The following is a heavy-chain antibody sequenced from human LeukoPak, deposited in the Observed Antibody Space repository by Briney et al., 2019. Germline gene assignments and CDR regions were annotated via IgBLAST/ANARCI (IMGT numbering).Heavy chain of an antibody. V-gene: IGHV3-7*01. CDR1: GFPFSSYW. CDR2: IKVGGSEK. J-gene: IGHJ6*02. D-gene: IGHD3-22*01. CDR3: ARLKHYHDSSGSYYYYGLDV. Sequence: GGSLRLSCAASGFPFSSYWMTWVRQAPGKGLQWVANIKVGGSEKYYVDSVKGRFTVSRDNSKNSLYLQMNSLRAEDTAVYYCARLKHYHDSSGSYYYYGLDVWGQGTTVTDSS.